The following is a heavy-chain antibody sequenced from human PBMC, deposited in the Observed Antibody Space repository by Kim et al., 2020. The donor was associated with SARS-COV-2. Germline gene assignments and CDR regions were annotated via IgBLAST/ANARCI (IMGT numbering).Heavy chain of an antibody. Sequence: GGSLRLSCAASGFTFSSYAMSWVRQAPGKGLEWVSAISGSGGSTYYADSVKGRFTISRDNSKNTLYLQMNSLRAEDTAVYYCAKGVTMVRGVMHYYYYYYGMDVWGQGTTVTVSS. CDR1: GFTFSSYA. CDR3: AKGVTMVRGVMHYYYYYYGMDV. J-gene: IGHJ6*02. D-gene: IGHD3-10*01. CDR2: ISGSGGST. V-gene: IGHV3-23*01.